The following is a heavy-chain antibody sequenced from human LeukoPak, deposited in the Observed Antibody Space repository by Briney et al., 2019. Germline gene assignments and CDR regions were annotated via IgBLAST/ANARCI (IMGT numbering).Heavy chain of an antibody. CDR3: AKRRSANWFDP. CDR1: GFTFSSYA. V-gene: IGHV3-23*01. CDR2: ISGSGGST. J-gene: IGHJ5*02. Sequence: GGSLTLSCAASGFTFSSYAMSWVRQAPGEGLEWVSAISGSGGSTYYADSVKGRFTISRDNSKNTLYLQMNSLRAEDTAVYYCAKRRSANWFDPWGQGTLVTVSS. D-gene: IGHD5-24*01.